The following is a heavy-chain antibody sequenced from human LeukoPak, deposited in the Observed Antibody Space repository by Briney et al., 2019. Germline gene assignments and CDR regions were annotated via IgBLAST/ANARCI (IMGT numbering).Heavy chain of an antibody. V-gene: IGHV3-15*01. CDR2: SKSQTDGGTT. Sequence: PGGSLRLSCKGSGFTFTNACMSWVRPAPGKGLEWVGHSKSQTDGGTTDYAAPVKGRFTISRDDSKNTLYLQLNSLKTEDTAVYYCTTGTWIQLWLADYWGQGTLVTVSS. D-gene: IGHD5-18*01. J-gene: IGHJ4*02. CDR3: TTGTWIQLWLADY. CDR1: GFTFTNAC.